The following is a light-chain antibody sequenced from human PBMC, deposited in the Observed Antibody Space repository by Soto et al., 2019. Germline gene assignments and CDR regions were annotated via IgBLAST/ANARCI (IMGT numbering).Light chain of an antibody. CDR1: SSDVGGYDF. CDR3: SPYAASNKHV. J-gene: IGLJ1*01. CDR2: EVT. Sequence: QSVLAQPPSASGSPGQSITISCTGTSSDVGGYDFVSWYQQHPGKAPKLMIYEVTKRPSGVPDRFSGSKSGNTASLTVSGLQPEDEADYYCSPYAASNKHVFGTGTKVTVL. V-gene: IGLV2-8*01.